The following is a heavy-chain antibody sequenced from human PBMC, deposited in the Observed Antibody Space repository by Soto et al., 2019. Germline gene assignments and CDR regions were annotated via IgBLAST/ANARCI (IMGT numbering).Heavy chain of an antibody. V-gene: IGHV1-69*01. CDR1: GGTFNNYP. Sequence: QVQLVQSGAEVKKPASSVKVSCKASGGTFNNYPITWVRQAPGEGLEWMGGSIPIFGTANYAQNFQGRVTISEDESTSAAYMELRSLRSEDTAVYYCARGRGYRGDDHYYYYDMDVWGQGTTVTVSS. CDR2: SIPIFGTA. J-gene: IGHJ6*02. CDR3: ARGRGYRGDDHYYYYDMDV. D-gene: IGHD5-18*01.